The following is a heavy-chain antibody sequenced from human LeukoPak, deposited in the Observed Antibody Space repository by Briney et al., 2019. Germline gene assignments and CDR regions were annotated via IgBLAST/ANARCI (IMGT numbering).Heavy chain of an antibody. CDR2: ISWNSGSI. J-gene: IGHJ6*03. CDR1: GFTFDDYA. V-gene: IGHV3-9*01. D-gene: IGHD5-12*01. Sequence: GGSLRLSCAASGFTFDDYAMHWVRQAPGKGLEWVSGISWNSGSIGYADSVKGRFTISRDNAKNSLYLQMNSLRAEDTALYYCAKDRGYSGYDPRPYYYMDVWGKGTTVTISS. CDR3: AKDRGYSGYDPRPYYYMDV.